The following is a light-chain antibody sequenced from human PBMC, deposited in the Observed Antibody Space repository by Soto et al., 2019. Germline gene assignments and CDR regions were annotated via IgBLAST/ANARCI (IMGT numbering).Light chain of an antibody. CDR3: QQYGSSPWT. V-gene: IGKV3-20*01. CDR2: GAS. CDR1: QTVSSY. Sequence: EIVLTQSPATLSLSPGERATLSCRASQTVSSYLLWYQQKPGQAPRLLISGASSRATGIPDRFSGSESGTDFTLTISRLEPEDFAVYYCQQYGSSPWTFGQGTKVDIK. J-gene: IGKJ1*01.